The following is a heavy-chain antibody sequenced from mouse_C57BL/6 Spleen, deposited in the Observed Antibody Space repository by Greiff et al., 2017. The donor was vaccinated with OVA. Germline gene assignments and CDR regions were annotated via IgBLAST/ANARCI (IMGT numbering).Heavy chain of an antibody. CDR1: GYTFTSYW. CDR3: ARWYYAFDY. Sequence: VQLQQPGAELVKPGASVKLSCKASGYTFTSYWMQWVKQRPGQGLEWIGEIDPSDIYTNYNQKFKGKATLTVDTSSSTAYMQLSSLTSEDSAVYYCARWYYAFDYWGQGTTLTVSS. J-gene: IGHJ2*01. CDR2: IDPSDIYT. D-gene: IGHD1-1*01. V-gene: IGHV1-50*01.